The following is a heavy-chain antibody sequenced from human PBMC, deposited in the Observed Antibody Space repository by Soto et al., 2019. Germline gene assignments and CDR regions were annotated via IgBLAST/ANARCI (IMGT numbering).Heavy chain of an antibody. CDR1: GFSLNTNGVG. J-gene: IGHJ4*02. CDR3: AHRLRNILVPGGDY. V-gene: IGHV2-5*01. Sequence: QITLKESGPPLVKPTQTLTLTCTFSGFSLNTNGVGVGWIRQPPGTALEWLAVIYWNDEKSFSPSLRNRLTVTKDTSRNQVVLTMINMDPVDRATYYCAHRLRNILVPGGDYWGQGTLVTVSS. D-gene: IGHD2-21*01. CDR2: IYWNDEK.